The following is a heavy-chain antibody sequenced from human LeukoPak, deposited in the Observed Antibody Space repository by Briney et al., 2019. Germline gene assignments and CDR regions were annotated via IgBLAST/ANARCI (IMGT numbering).Heavy chain of an antibody. V-gene: IGHV4-39*02. CDR1: GGSISVSTYY. J-gene: IGHJ4*02. CDR3: ARDIVATGTINYFDY. D-gene: IGHD5-12*01. CDR2: IYYSGST. Sequence: SETLSLTCTVSGGSISVSTYYWGWIRLPPGEGLGWVGSIYYSGSTYYNPSLKSRVTISVDTSKNQFSPKLSSVTAADTAVYYWARDIVATGTINYFDYWGQGTLVTVSS.